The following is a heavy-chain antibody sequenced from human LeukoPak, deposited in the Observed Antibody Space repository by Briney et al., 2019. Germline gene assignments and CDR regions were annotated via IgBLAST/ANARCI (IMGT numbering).Heavy chain of an antibody. Sequence: ASVKVSCKASGYTFSSYGITWVRQAPGQGLEWMGGIIPIFGTANYAQKFQGRVTITADKSTSTAYMELSSLRSENTAVYYCARDLVKGVRGVAYYYYMDVWGKGTTVTVSS. CDR3: ARDLVKGVRGVAYYYYMDV. D-gene: IGHD3-10*01. J-gene: IGHJ6*03. V-gene: IGHV1-69*06. CDR2: IIPIFGTA. CDR1: GYTFSSYG.